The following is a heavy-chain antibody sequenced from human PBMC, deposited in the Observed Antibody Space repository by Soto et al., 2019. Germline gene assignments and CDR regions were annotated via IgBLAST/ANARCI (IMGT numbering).Heavy chain of an antibody. D-gene: IGHD6-25*01. CDR2: ISGSGGST. Sequence: GALRLSCAASGFTFSSYAMSWVRQAPGKGLEWVSAISGSGGSTYYADSVKGRFTISRDNSKNTLYLQMNSLRAEDTAVHYCAKVTVSAYYYYYYGMDVWGQGTTVTVSS. J-gene: IGHJ6*02. CDR1: GFTFSSYA. V-gene: IGHV3-23*01. CDR3: AKVTVSAYYYYYYGMDV.